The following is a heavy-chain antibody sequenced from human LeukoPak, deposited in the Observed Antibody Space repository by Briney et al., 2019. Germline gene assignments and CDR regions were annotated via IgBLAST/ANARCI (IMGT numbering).Heavy chain of an antibody. CDR1: GFTVSPNY. Sequence: GGSLRLSCAASGFTVSPNYMSWVRQAPGKGLEWVSVIYSGDSTYYADSVKGRFTISRDNSKNTLYLQMNSLSAEDTAVYYCAKRASGSGTSLYYFDYWGQGTLVTVSS. CDR2: IYSGDST. J-gene: IGHJ4*02. V-gene: IGHV3-53*01. CDR3: AKRASGSGTSLYYFDY. D-gene: IGHD3-10*01.